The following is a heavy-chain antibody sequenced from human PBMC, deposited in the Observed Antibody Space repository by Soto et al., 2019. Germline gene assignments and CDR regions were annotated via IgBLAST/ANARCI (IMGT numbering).Heavy chain of an antibody. CDR3: AHTPTTVTLDAFDI. V-gene: IGHV2-5*02. D-gene: IGHD4-17*01. CDR2: IYWDDDK. J-gene: IGHJ3*02. CDR1: GFSLSTSGVG. Sequence: QITLKESGPTLVKPTQTLTLTCTFSGFSLSTSGVGVGWIRQPPGKALEWLALIYWDDDKRYSPSLKSRLTITKDTSKNQVVLTMTNMDPVDTATYYCAHTPTTVTLDAFDIWGPGTMVTVSS.